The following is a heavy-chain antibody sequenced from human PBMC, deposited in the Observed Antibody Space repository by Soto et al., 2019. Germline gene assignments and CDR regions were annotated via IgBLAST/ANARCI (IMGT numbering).Heavy chain of an antibody. D-gene: IGHD3-16*01. V-gene: IGHV3-23*01. Sequence: EVQVLESGGGLAQPGGSLRLSCATSGFTFSSNGMSWVRQAPGKGLDWVSGISGSGRNTYYADSVKGRFTISRDTSKNTLYLQMNGLRAEDTAVYYCAKSLGGYYYYGLDVWGQGTTVTVSS. CDR3: AKSLGGYYYYGLDV. CDR2: ISGSGRNT. J-gene: IGHJ6*02. CDR1: GFTFSSNG.